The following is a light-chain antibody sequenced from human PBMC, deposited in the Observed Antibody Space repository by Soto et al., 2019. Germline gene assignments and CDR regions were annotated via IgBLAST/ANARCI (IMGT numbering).Light chain of an antibody. CDR3: SSYTSSSTFVV. Sequence: QSALTQPASVSGSPGQSITISCTGTSSDVGGYNYVSWYQHHPGKAPKLMIYEVSNRPSGVSNRFSGSKSGNTASLTISGLQAEDEAEYYCSSYTSSSTFVVFGGGTKLTVL. V-gene: IGLV2-14*01. CDR1: SSDVGGYNY. J-gene: IGLJ2*01. CDR2: EVS.